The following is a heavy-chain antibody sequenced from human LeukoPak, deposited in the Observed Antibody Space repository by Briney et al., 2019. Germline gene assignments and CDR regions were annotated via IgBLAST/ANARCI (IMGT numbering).Heavy chain of an antibody. Sequence: SETLSLTCTVSGYSISSGYYWGWIRQPPGKGLEWIGSIYHSGRTFYNPSLKSRVTISVDTSKNQFSLKLTSVTAADTAVYYCARRFQIVVVRFSWFDPWGQGTLVTVSS. V-gene: IGHV4-38-2*02. CDR3: ARRFQIVVVRFSWFDP. J-gene: IGHJ5*02. CDR1: GYSISSGYY. D-gene: IGHD2-21*01. CDR2: IYHSGRT.